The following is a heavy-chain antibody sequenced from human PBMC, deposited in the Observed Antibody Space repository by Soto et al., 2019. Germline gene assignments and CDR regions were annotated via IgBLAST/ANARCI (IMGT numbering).Heavy chain of an antibody. CDR2: VSTYNTNT. D-gene: IGHD3-22*01. J-gene: IGHJ4*02. CDR3: ARELNTDSSAYYSFAY. V-gene: IGHV1-18*01. CDR1: GYTFSYYG. Sequence: SVKVSCKTSGYTFSYYGLAWLRQTPGQRPEWMGWVSTYNTNTNYAQKFQGRVTMTTDTSTTTTSMELRSLRSDDTAVYYCARELNTDSSAYYSFAYWGQGTLVTVSS.